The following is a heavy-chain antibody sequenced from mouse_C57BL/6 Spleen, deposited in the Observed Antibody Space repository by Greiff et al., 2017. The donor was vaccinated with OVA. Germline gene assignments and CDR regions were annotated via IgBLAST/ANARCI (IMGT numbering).Heavy chain of an antibody. Sequence: QVQLQQSGPGLVQPSQSLSITCTVSGFSLTSYGVHWVRQSPGKGLEWLGVIWSGGSTDYNAAFISRLSISKDNSKSQVFFKMNSLQADDTAIYYCARKHGTGYAMDYWGQGTSVTVSS. J-gene: IGHJ4*01. CDR1: GFSLTSYG. D-gene: IGHD3-3*01. V-gene: IGHV2-2*01. CDR2: IWSGGST. CDR3: ARKHGTGYAMDY.